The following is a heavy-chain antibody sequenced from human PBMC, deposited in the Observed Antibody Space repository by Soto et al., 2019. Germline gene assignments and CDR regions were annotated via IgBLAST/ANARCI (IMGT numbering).Heavy chain of an antibody. CDR1: GFTFNNCG. CDR2: IWYDGGDK. V-gene: IGHV3-33*03. Sequence: QVQLVESGGGVVQPGRSLRLSCAASGFTFNNCGMHWVRQAPGKGLEWVAVIWYDGGDKFYADSVKGRFTISRDDSKNTLYLQMNSLRVEDTAVYYCAKDRGSPTTGYYYYYGMDVWGQGTTVTVSS. J-gene: IGHJ6*02. CDR3: AKDRGSPTTGYYYYYGMDV. D-gene: IGHD1-1*01.